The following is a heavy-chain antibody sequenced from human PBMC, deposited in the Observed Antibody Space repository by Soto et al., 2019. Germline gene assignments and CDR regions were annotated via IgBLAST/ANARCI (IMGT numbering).Heavy chain of an antibody. D-gene: IGHD1-26*01. J-gene: IGHJ5*02. CDR2: ISGSGGST. CDR3: AKTQYSGINWFDP. CDR1: GFTFSSYA. Sequence: VGSLRLSCAASGFTFSSYAMSWVRHSPGKGLEWVSAISGSGGSTYYADSVKGRFTISRDNSKNTLYLQMNSLRAEDTAVYYCAKTQYSGINWFDPWGQGTLHTVSS. V-gene: IGHV3-23*01.